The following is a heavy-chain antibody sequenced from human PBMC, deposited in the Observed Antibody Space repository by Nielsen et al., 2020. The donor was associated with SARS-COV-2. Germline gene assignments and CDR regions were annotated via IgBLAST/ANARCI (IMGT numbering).Heavy chain of an antibody. D-gene: IGHD3-3*01. CDR2: INGGSDNT. Sequence: ASVKVSCKASGYKFTNYDIHWVRQAPGQSLEWMGWINGGSDNTKYSQKFQGRVTMTEDTSTDTAYMELSSLRSEDTAVYYCATSTPLVRSAWFDPWGQGTLVTVSS. V-gene: IGHV1-3*01. CDR1: GYKFTNYD. J-gene: IGHJ5*02. CDR3: ATSTPLVRSAWFDP.